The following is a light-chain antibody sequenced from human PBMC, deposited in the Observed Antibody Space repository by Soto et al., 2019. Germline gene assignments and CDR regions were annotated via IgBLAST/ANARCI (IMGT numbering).Light chain of an antibody. CDR1: QSVSSSY. J-gene: IGKJ1*01. CDR3: QQYNNWPRT. Sequence: EIEMTQSPASLSLSPGERAPLSFRASQSVSSSYLAWYQQKPGQAPRLLIHGATTRATGIPARFSGSGSGTEFTLTISSLQSEDFAVYYCQQYNNWPRTFGQGTKVDTK. V-gene: IGKV3-15*01. CDR2: GAT.